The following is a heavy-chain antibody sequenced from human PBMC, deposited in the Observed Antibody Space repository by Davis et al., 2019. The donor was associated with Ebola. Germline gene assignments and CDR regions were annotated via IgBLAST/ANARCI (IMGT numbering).Heavy chain of an antibody. CDR3: TLGCSSTSCPEDY. D-gene: IGHD2-2*01. CDR1: GFTFSSYA. Sequence: GESLKISCAASGFTFSSYAMSWVRQAPGKGLEWVSAISGSGGSTSYADSVKGRFTISRDDSKNTAYLQMNSLKTEDTAVYYCTLGCSSTSCPEDYWGQGTLVTVSS. V-gene: IGHV3-23*01. CDR2: ISGSGGST. J-gene: IGHJ4*02.